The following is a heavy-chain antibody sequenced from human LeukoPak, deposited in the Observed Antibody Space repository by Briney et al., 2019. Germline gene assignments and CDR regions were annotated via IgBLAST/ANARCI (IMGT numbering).Heavy chain of an antibody. CDR2: INTYTGNP. V-gene: IGHV7-4-1*02. D-gene: IGHD3-22*01. CDR3: ARWDYDSSGYALYYFDY. Sequence: ASVKVSCKASGYTFTSYAMNWVRQAPGQGLEWMGWINTYTGNPTYAQGFTGRFVFSLDTSVSAAYLQISSLKAEDTAVYYCARWDYDSSGYALYYFDYWGQGTLVTVSS. CDR1: GYTFTSYA. J-gene: IGHJ4*02.